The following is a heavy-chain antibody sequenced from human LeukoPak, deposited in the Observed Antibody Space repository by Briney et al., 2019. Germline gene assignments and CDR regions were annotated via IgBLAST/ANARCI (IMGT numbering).Heavy chain of an antibody. J-gene: IGHJ2*01. V-gene: IGHV4-59*08. CDR1: AASITTYY. CDR3: ARLKMGAYFDL. Sequence: SETLSLTCPVSAASITTYYWSWIRQPPGKGLEWVGYIFYTGDTSYSPSLKGRVTISLDTSKNQFSLNLRSVTAADTAVYYCARLKMGAYFDLWGRGTLVTVSS. CDR2: IFYTGDT. D-gene: IGHD3-16*01.